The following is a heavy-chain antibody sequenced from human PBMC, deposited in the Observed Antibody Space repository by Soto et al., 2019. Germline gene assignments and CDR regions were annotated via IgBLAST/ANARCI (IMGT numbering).Heavy chain of an antibody. CDR3: AKDPRVKGYQLFRVDDAFDI. Sequence: GGSLRLSCAASGFTFSSYAMSWVRQAPGKGLGWVPAISGREGRKNYDDYVKGGFTIPRDNSKNTPYLQMNSLRAEDTAVYYCAKDPRVKGYQLFRVDDAFDIWGQGTMVTVSS. CDR1: GFTFSSYA. J-gene: IGHJ3*02. D-gene: IGHD2-2*01. CDR2: ISGREGRK. V-gene: IGHV3-23*01.